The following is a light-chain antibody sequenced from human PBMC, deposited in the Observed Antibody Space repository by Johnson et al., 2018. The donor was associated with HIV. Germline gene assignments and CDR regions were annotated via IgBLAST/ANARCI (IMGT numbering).Light chain of an antibody. CDR1: NSNIGNNY. CDR3: GTWDSSLSVYV. J-gene: IGLJ1*01. V-gene: IGLV1-51*01. Sequence: QSVLTQPPSVSAAPGQKVTISCSGSNSNIGNNYVSWYQHLPGAAPKLLIYDSNKRPSGIPDRFSGSKSGTSATLDITGLQTGDEADYYCGTWDSSLSVYVFATGTKVTVL. CDR2: DSN.